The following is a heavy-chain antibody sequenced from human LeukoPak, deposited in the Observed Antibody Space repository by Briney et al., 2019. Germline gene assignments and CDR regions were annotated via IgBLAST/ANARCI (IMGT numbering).Heavy chain of an antibody. Sequence: GGSLRLSCAASGFTFSSYAMHWVRQAPGKGLEWVAVISYDGSNKYYADSVKGRFTISRDNSKNTLYLQMNSLRAEDTAVYYCARYTTMIDFHAHSFDIWGQGTMVTVS. CDR1: GFTFSSYA. CDR2: ISYDGSNK. V-gene: IGHV3-30-3*01. CDR3: ARYTTMIDFHAHSFDI. D-gene: IGHD3-22*01. J-gene: IGHJ3*02.